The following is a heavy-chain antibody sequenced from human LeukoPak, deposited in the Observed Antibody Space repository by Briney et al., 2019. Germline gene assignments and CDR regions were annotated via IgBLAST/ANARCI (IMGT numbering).Heavy chain of an antibody. D-gene: IGHD3-3*01. Sequence: SETLSLTCTVSGGSISSSSYYWGWIRQPPGKGLEWIGSIYYSGSTFYNPSLESRVTISLDTSKNQFSLKLSSVTAADTAVYYCARVAFGVTDPWGQRTLVTVAS. CDR2: IYYSGST. V-gene: IGHV4-39*07. J-gene: IGHJ5*02. CDR1: GGSISSSSYY. CDR3: ARVAFGVTDP.